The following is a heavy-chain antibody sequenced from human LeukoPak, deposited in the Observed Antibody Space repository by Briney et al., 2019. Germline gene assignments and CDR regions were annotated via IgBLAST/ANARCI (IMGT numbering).Heavy chain of an antibody. CDR1: GFTFSAYN. D-gene: IGHD2-21*02. J-gene: IGHJ6*02. V-gene: IGHV3-48*04. CDR2: ISGGSGGI. Sequence: PGGSLRLSCAASGFTFSAYNMYWVRQAPGKGLEWVSYISGGSGGIYYADSAKGRFTISRDNAKNSLYLQMNSLRAEDTAVYYCAREWTQHGGDGFYGMDVWGQGTTVTVSS. CDR3: AREWTQHGGDGFYGMDV.